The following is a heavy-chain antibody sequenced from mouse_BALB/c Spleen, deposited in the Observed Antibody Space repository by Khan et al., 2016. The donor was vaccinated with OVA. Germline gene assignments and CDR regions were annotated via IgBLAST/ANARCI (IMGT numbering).Heavy chain of an antibody. J-gene: IGHJ3*01. Sequence: VQLQQSGPELMKPGASVKISCKASGYSFSTYYIHWVTRSHGKTLEWIGYIDPFNGGTNYNQKFKGKATLTVDKSSSTAYMHLTSLTSKDAAVYYCARHGSTSWFAYWVQGTLVTVSA. D-gene: IGHD1-1*01. CDR2: IDPFNGGT. CDR3: ARHGSTSWFAY. V-gene: IGHV1S135*01. CDR1: GYSFSTYY.